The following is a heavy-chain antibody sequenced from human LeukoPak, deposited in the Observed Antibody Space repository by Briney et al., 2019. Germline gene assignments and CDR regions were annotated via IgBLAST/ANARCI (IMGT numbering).Heavy chain of an antibody. CDR1: GFTFSSYS. CDR2: ISSSIIYI. D-gene: IGHD3-3*01. V-gene: IGHV3-21*01. Sequence: PGGSLRLSCAASGFTFSSYSMNWVRQAPGKGLEWVSSISSSIIYIYYADSVKGRFTISRDNAKNSLYLQMNSLRAEDTAVYYCASTREVITSPFDYWGQGTLVTVPS. J-gene: IGHJ4*02. CDR3: ASTREVITSPFDY.